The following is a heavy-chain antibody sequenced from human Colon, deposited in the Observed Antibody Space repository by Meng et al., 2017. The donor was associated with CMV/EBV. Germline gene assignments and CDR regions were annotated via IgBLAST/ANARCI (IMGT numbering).Heavy chain of an antibody. Sequence: SETLSLTCTVSGGSISSSRYYWGWIRQPPGKGLEWIGSVYYSGNTYYNPSLQSRVTTSVDTSKNQFSLNLSSVTAADTAIYYCARHYTSMTRGASDIWGQGTKVTVSS. CDR2: VYYSGNT. D-gene: IGHD5-18*01. CDR1: GGSISSSRYY. CDR3: ARHYTSMTRGASDI. V-gene: IGHV4-39*07. J-gene: IGHJ3*02.